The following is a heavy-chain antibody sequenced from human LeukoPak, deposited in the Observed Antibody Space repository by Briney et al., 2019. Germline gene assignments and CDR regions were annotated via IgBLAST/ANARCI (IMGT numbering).Heavy chain of an antibody. D-gene: IGHD2-15*01. CDR3: ARDMSGG. V-gene: IGHV3-11*04. J-gene: IGHJ4*02. CDR1: GFSFSGYY. Sequence: GGSLRLSCAASGFSFSGYYMSWIRQAPGKGLEWVSYISSSGTSTNYADSVKGRFTISRDNAKNSLYLQMNSLRAEDTAVYYCARDMSGGWGQGTLVTVSS. CDR2: ISSSGTST.